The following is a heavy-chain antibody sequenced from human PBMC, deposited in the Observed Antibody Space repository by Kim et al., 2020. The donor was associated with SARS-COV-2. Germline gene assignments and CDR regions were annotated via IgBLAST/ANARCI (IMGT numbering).Heavy chain of an antibody. CDR3: TRGRTSATDWYFDL. D-gene: IGHD1-26*01. J-gene: IGHJ2*01. CDR1: GFTFSDYS. CDR2: ISSTASRV. V-gene: IGHV3-21*01. Sequence: GGSLRLSCAASGFTFSDYSMNWVRQAPGKGLEWVSSISSTASRVYYADSVKGRFTISRDNAQNSLFLQMNSLRAEDTAVFYCTRGRTSATDWYFDLWGRGTLVTVSS.